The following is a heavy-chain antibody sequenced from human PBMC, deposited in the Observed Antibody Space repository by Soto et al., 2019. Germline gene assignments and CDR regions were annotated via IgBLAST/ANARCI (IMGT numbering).Heavy chain of an antibody. J-gene: IGHJ6*02. CDR1: GGTFSSYA. CDR2: IIPIFGTA. V-gene: IGHV1-69*01. D-gene: IGHD2-15*01. CDR3: TEGGYCSGGSCYPSYYGMDV. Sequence: QVQLVQSGAEVKKPGSSVKVSCKASGGTFSSYAISWVRQAPGQGLEWMGGIIPIFGTANYAQKFQGRVTITADESTSTAYMELSSLRSEGTAVYYCTEGGYCSGGSCYPSYYGMDVWGQGTTVTVSS.